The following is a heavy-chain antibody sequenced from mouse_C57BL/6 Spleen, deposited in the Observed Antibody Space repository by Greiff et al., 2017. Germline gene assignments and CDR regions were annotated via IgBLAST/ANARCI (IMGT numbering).Heavy chain of an antibody. V-gene: IGHV1-9*01. CDR3: ARRRDGNYAWFAD. D-gene: IGHD2-1*01. CDR1: GYTFTGYW. Sequence: QVQLQQSGAELMKPGASVKLSCKASGYTFTGYWIAWVKQRPGHGLEWIGEIFPGSGSTTYNEKFKGKATFTADTSSNTAYMQLSSLTTEDSAIDNCARRRDGNYAWFADWGQGTLVTVSA. J-gene: IGHJ3*01. CDR2: IFPGSGST.